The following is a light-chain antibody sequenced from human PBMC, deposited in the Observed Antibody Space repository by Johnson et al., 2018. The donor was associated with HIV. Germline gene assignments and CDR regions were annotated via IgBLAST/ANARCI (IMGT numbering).Light chain of an antibody. Sequence: QSVLTQPPSVSAAPGQKVTISCSGSSSNIGNNYVSWYQQLPGTAPKLLIYDNNKRPSGIPDRFSGSKSGTSATLGITGLQTGDEADYYCGTWDSSLSAGPYCFGTGTKVTVL. CDR1: SSNIGNNY. CDR2: DNN. V-gene: IGLV1-51*01. CDR3: GTWDSSLSAGPYC. J-gene: IGLJ1*01.